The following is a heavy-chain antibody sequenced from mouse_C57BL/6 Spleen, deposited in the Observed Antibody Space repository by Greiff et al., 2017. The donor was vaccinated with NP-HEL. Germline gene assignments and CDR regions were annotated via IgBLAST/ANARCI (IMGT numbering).Heavy chain of an antibody. V-gene: IGHV1-53*01. CDR3: ARNYYGSRGLDY. J-gene: IGHJ2*01. CDR2: INPSNGGT. Sequence: QVQLKQPGTELVKPGASVKLSCKASGYTFTSYWMHWVKQRPGQGLEWIGNINPSNGGTNYNEKFKSKATLTVDKSSSTAYMQLSSLTSEDSAVYYWARNYYGSRGLDYWGQGTTLTVSS. D-gene: IGHD1-1*01. CDR1: GYTFTSYW.